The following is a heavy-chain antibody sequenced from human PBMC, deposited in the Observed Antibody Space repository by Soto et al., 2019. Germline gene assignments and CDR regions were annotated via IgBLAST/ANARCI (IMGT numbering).Heavy chain of an antibody. Sequence: QVQLVESGGGVVQPGRSLRLSCAASGFTFSSYGMHWVRQAPGKGLEWVAVIWYDGSNKYYADSVKGRFTISRDNSKNTLYLQMNILRAEDTPVYYCARDGQYRGYRVTGGFDFWGQGTLVTVSS. CDR2: IWYDGSNK. CDR1: GFTFSSYG. J-gene: IGHJ4*02. D-gene: IGHD5-12*01. V-gene: IGHV3-33*01. CDR3: ARDGQYRGYRVTGGFDF.